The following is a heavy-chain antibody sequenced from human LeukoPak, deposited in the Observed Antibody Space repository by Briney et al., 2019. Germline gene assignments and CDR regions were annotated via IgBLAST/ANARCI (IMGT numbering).Heavy chain of an antibody. V-gene: IGHV4-34*01. CDR1: GGSFSGCY. CDR2: INHSGST. Sequence: SETLSLTCAVYGGSFSGCYWSRIRQPPGQGLEWTGDINHSGSTNYNPSLKSRVTISVDTSKNQFSLKLSSVTAADTAVYYCARGLRYYDSSGSYYFDYWGQGTLVTVSS. CDR3: ARGLRYYDSSGSYYFDY. D-gene: IGHD3-22*01. J-gene: IGHJ4*02.